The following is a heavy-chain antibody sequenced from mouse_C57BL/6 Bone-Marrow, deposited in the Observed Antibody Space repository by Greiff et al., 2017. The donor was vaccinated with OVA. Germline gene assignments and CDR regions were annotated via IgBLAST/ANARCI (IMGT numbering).Heavy chain of an antibody. CDR3: ARSLYGYDAYAMDY. J-gene: IGHJ4*01. D-gene: IGHD2-2*01. Sequence: QVQLQQPGAELVRPGTSVKLSCKASGYTFTSYWMHWVKQRPGQGLEWIGVIDPSDSYTNYNQKFKGKATLTVDTSSSTAYMQLSSLTSEDSAVYYCARSLYGYDAYAMDYWGQGTSVTVSS. CDR2: IDPSDSYT. V-gene: IGHV1-59*01. CDR1: GYTFTSYW.